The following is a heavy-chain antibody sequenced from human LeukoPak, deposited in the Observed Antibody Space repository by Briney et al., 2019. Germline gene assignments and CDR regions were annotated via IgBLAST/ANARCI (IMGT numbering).Heavy chain of an antibody. J-gene: IGHJ3*02. D-gene: IGHD6-19*01. Sequence: SETLSLTCAVYGGSFSGYYWSWIRQPPGKGLEWIGEINHSGSTNYNPSLKSRVTISVDTSKNQFSLKLSSVTAADTAVYYCARRGSGWWSRAFDIWGQGTMVTVSS. CDR1: GGSFSGYY. CDR2: INHSGST. CDR3: ARRGSGWWSRAFDI. V-gene: IGHV4-34*01.